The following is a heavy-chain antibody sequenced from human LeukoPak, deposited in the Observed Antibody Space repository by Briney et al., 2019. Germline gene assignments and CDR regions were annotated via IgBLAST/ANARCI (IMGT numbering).Heavy chain of an antibody. V-gene: IGHV3-74*01. J-gene: IGHJ5*02. CDR1: GFTFSSYW. CDR2: INSDGSST. CDR3: ASFLSSGYYQTWYDP. D-gene: IGHD3-22*01. Sequence: PGGSLRLSCAASGFTFSSYWMHWVRQAPGKGLVWVSRINSDGSSTSYADSVKGRFTISRDNAKNSLYLQMNSLRAEDTAVYYCASFLSSGYYQTWYDPWDQGTLVTVSS.